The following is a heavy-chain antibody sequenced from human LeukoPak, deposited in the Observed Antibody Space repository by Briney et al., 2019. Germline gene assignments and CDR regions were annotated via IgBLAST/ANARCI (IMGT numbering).Heavy chain of an antibody. CDR3: ARLEELVPAAIPPRGPFDP. V-gene: IGHV5-51*01. CDR1: GYSFSSYW. Sequence: GESLKISCKGSGYSFSSYWIGWVRQMPGKGLEWMGIIYPGDSDTTYSPSFQGQVTISADKSISTAYLQWSSLKASDTAMYYCARLEELVPAAIPPRGPFDPWGQGTLVTVSS. CDR2: IYPGDSDT. D-gene: IGHD2-2*01. J-gene: IGHJ5*02.